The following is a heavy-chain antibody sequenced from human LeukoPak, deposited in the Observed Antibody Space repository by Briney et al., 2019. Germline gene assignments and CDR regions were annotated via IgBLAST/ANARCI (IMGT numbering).Heavy chain of an antibody. D-gene: IGHD6-19*01. Sequence: HPGGSLRLSCAASGFTFSSYGMSWARQAPGKGLEWVSAISGSGGSAYYADSVKGRFTISRDNAKNSLYLQMNSLRAEDTAVYYCAREPVGGWYPEDYFDYWGQGTLVTVSS. V-gene: IGHV3-23*01. CDR3: AREPVGGWYPEDYFDY. CDR1: GFTFSSYG. CDR2: ISGSGGSA. J-gene: IGHJ4*02.